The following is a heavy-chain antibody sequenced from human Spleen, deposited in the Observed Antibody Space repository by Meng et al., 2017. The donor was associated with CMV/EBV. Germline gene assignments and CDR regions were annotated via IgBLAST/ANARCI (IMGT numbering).Heavy chain of an antibody. V-gene: IGHV1-8*01. D-gene: IGHD3-3*01. J-gene: IGHJ4*02. CDR2: MSPSSGNT. Sequence: CMASGYTFTSYDINWVRQATGQGLEWLGWMSPSSGNTGHAQKLQGRVTMTRNTSISTAYMELSSLRPEDTAIYYCARMSGQEYGVRYWGRGTLVTVSS. CDR3: ARMSGQEYGVRY. CDR1: GYTFTSYD.